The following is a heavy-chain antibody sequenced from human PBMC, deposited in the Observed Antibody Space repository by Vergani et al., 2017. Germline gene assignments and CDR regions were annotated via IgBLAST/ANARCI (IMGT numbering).Heavy chain of an antibody. CDR2: IRNKAYGGTT. V-gene: IGHV3-49*04. CDR3: SRGRGYSFGSSEY. D-gene: IGHD5-18*01. Sequence: EVQLVESGGGLVPPGRSLRLSCAAPGFSFGDYAMTWVRQAPRKGLEWVAFIRNKAYGGTTEYAASVKGRFTISRDDSKRLAYLQLSGLKTEDTAVYFCSRGRGYSFGSSEYWGQGTLVTVSS. J-gene: IGHJ4*02. CDR1: GFSFGDYA.